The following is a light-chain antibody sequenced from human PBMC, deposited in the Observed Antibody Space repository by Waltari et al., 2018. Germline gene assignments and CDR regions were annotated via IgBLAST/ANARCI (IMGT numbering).Light chain of an antibody. CDR1: SHDIGHYAY. Sequence: ALTQPASVSGSPGQSITISCSGTSHDIGHYAYVARYLQHPATAPKLIIFDVSKRPSGISDRFSASKSGSTASLTISGLQAEDEGEYFCGSYTTNSPFAVVFGGGTKLTVL. J-gene: IGLJ2*01. CDR2: DVS. V-gene: IGLV2-14*03. CDR3: GSYTTNSPFAVV.